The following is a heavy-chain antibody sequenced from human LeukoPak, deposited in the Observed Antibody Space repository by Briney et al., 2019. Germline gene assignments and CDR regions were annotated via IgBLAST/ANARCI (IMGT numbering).Heavy chain of an antibody. J-gene: IGHJ4*02. CDR3: ARGDRGSSTSCYIDY. CDR2: ISSSSSYI. D-gene: IGHD2-2*01. Sequence: GGSLRLSCAASGLTFSNTWMNWVRQAPGKGLEWVSSISSSSSYIYSADSVKGRFTISRDNAKNSLYLQMNSLRAEDTAVYYCARGDRGSSTSCYIDYWGQGTLVTVSS. CDR1: GLTFSNTW. V-gene: IGHV3-21*06.